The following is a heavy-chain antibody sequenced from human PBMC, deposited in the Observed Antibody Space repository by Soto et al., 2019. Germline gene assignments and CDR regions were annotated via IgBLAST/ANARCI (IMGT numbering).Heavy chain of an antibody. J-gene: IGHJ3*01. Sequence: GGSLRLSCEASGFTFSNYAMAWVRQTPGEGPEWVSTIGGGDDIFYAESVKGRFIVSRDDSRSTMYLQMDNLRVEDTAIYFCAKDSISYNGIYDAFDVWGQGTVVTVSS. CDR2: IGGGDDI. CDR3: AKDSISYNGIYDAFDV. D-gene: IGHD3-3*02. V-gene: IGHV3-23*01. CDR1: GFTFSNYA.